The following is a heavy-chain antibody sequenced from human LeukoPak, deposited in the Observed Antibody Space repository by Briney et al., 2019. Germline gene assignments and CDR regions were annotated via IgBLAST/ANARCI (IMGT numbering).Heavy chain of an antibody. J-gene: IGHJ4*02. CDR1: GYSFTAFY. Sequence: GASVKVSCKASGYSFTAFYIHWVRQAPGQGLEWMGWIHPRRGDTNYAQKFQGRVTMTRDTSISTAYMELSRLRSDDTAVYYCARDGTAGVDYWGQGTLVTVSS. CDR2: IHPRRGDT. D-gene: IGHD1/OR15-1a*01. CDR3: ARDGTAGVDY. V-gene: IGHV1-2*02.